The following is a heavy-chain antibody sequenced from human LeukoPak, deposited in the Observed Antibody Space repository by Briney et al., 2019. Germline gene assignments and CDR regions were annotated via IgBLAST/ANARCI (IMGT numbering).Heavy chain of an antibody. CDR2: IYYSGST. Sequence: SETLSLTCTVSGGSISSYYWSWIRQPPGKGLEWIGYIYYSGSTNYNPSLKSRVTISVDTSKNQFSLKLSSVTAADTAVYYCARAADYFDYWGQGTLVTVSS. CDR3: ARAADYFDY. V-gene: IGHV4-59*01. J-gene: IGHJ4*02. CDR1: GGSISSYY. D-gene: IGHD2-15*01.